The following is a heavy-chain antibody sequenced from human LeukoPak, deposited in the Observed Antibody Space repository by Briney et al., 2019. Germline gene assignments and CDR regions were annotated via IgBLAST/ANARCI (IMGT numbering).Heavy chain of an antibody. CDR1: GFTFSSSG. Sequence: TGGSLRLSCAASGFTFSSSGMHWVRQAPGKGLEWVSAISGSGGSTYYADSVKGRFTISRDNSKNTLYLQMNSLRAEDTAVYYCAKDPPPALYDFWSVNYYFDYWGQGTLVTVSS. V-gene: IGHV3-23*01. CDR2: ISGSGGST. D-gene: IGHD3-3*01. J-gene: IGHJ4*02. CDR3: AKDPPPALYDFWSVNYYFDY.